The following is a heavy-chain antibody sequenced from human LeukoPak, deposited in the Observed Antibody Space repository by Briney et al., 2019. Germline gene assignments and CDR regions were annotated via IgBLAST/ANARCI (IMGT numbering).Heavy chain of an antibody. CDR1: GFTFSDAW. J-gene: IGHJ6*02. D-gene: IGHD2/OR15-2a*01. Sequence: GGSLRLSCVASGFTFSDAWVTWVRQAPGKGLEWVGRIKSKTDGGTTDYAAPVKGRFTISRDDSKNTLYLQMNSLKTEDTAVYYCTTGIIEDYYYGMDVWGQGTTVTVSS. CDR3: TTGIIEDYYYGMDV. V-gene: IGHV3-15*01. CDR2: IKSKTDGGTT.